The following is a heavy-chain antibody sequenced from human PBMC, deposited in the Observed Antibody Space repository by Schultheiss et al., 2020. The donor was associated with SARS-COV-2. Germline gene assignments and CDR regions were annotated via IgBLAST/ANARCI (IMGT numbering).Heavy chain of an antibody. V-gene: IGHV3-11*05. CDR3: ARAQAGTTFPDY. J-gene: IGHJ4*02. CDR2: ISGSGSQT. CDR1: GFTFSDYY. D-gene: IGHD1-1*01. Sequence: GGSLRLSCAASGFTFSDYYMFWLRLTPGKGLEWVSYISGSGSQTDYTDSVRGRFTISRDNAKNSLYLQMNSLRAEDTALYYCARAQAGTTFPDYWGQGTLVTVSS.